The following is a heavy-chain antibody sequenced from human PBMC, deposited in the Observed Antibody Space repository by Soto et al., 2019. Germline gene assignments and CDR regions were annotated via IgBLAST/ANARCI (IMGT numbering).Heavy chain of an antibody. J-gene: IGHJ4*01. Sequence: ASVEVSCKDSGYTRTELSMQMLLQAAVKGLEWMGGFDPEDGETIYAQKFQGRVTMTEDTSTDTAYMELSSLRSEDTAVYYCARDPSPYTSGWYGIDFWGHGTPVTVSS. CDR1: GYTRTELS. CDR3: ARDPSPYTSGWYGIDF. D-gene: IGHD6-19*01. CDR2: FDPEDGET. V-gene: IGHV1-24*01.